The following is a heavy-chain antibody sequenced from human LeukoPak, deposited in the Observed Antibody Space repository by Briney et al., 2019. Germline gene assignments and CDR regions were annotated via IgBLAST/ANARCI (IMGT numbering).Heavy chain of an antibody. J-gene: IGHJ4*02. V-gene: IGHV3-30*04. CDR3: ARGGGID. D-gene: IGHD3-10*01. CDR1: GFTFSSYA. Sequence: GGSLRLSCAASGFTFSSYAMHWVRQAPGKGLEWVAVISYDGSNKYYADSVKSRFTISRDNSKNTLYLQMNSLRAEDTAVYYCARGGGIDWGQGTLVTVSS. CDR2: ISYDGSNK.